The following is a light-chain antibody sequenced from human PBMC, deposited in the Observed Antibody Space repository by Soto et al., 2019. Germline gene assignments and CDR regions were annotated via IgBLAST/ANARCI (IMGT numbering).Light chain of an antibody. CDR3: ENWSTDNRV. CDR1: SGHNSYA. CDR2: LNSDGSQ. J-gene: IGLJ3*02. V-gene: IGLV4-69*01. Sequence: QPVLTQPPSASASLGASVKLTCTLSSGHNSYAIAWHQQQPEKGPRYLMKLNSDGSQSQGDGIPDRFSGSSSGAERYLTISRLQSEAEADYYWENWSTDNRVYGGETKLTVL.